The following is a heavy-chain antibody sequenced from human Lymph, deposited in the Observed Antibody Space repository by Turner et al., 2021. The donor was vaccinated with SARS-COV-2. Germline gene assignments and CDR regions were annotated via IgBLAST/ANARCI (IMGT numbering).Heavy chain of an antibody. J-gene: IGHJ4*02. CDR1: GYTFTSYY. CDR3: ARVGPGGFDY. V-gene: IGHV1-46*01. CDR2: INPSGDST. D-gene: IGHD2-15*01. Sequence: QVQLVQSGAEVKKPGASVKVSCKASGYTFTSYYMHWVRQAPGQGLEWMGIINPSGDSTSYAQKFQGRVTMTRDTSTSTVYMELSSLRSEDTAVYCCARVGPGGFDYWGQGTPVTVSS.